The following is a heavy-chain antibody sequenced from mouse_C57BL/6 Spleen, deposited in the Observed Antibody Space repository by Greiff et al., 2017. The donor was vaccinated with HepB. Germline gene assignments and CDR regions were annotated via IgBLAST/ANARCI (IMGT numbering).Heavy chain of an antibody. CDR2: ISSGGSYT. D-gene: IGHD4-1*01. CDR3: ARRGPGTVYYFDY. V-gene: IGHV5-6*01. Sequence: EVQRVESGGDLVKPGGSLKLSCAASGFTFSSYGMSWVRQTPDKRLEWVATISSGGSYTYYPDSVKGRFTISRDKAKNTLYLQMSSLKSEDTAMYYCARRGPGTVYYFDYWGQGTTLTVSS. J-gene: IGHJ2*01. CDR1: GFTFSSYG.